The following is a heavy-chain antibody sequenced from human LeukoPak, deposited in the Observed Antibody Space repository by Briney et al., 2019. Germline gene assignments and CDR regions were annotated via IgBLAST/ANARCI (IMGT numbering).Heavy chain of an antibody. CDR2: FYHTGNT. Sequence: SETLSLTCSVSGDSITGYYWGWIRQPPGKGLEWIGSFYHTGNTYYNSSLKSRVAISVDTSKNQFSLNLSSVTAADTAIYYCARLAYGSTYWGQGTLVTVSS. V-gene: IGHV4-38-2*02. D-gene: IGHD3-10*01. CDR3: ARLAYGSTY. CDR1: GDSITGYY. J-gene: IGHJ4*02.